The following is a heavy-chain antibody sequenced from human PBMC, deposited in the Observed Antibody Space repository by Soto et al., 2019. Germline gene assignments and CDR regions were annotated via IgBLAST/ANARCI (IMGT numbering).Heavy chain of an antibody. D-gene: IGHD6-19*01. CDR1: GFTFSSYW. CDR3: ARDSHVGSGWQLTADY. J-gene: IGHJ4*02. V-gene: IGHV3-33*08. CDR2: IWYDGSNK. Sequence: WGSLRLSCAASGFTFSSYWMHWVRQVPGKGLEWVAVIWYDGSNKYYAESVKGRFTISRDNSKNTLYLQMNSLRAEDTAVYYCARDSHVGSGWQLTADYWGQGTLVTVSS.